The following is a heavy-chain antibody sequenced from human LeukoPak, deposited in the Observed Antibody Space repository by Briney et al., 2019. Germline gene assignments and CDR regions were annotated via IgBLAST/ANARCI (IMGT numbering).Heavy chain of an antibody. Sequence: KPSETLSLTCTVSGASISSYYWSWIRQPPGKGLEWIGYICYRGSTNYNPSLKSRVTISVDTSKNQFSLKLSSVTAADTAVYYCASGPYPAAGTDHQFDYWGQGTLVTVSS. CDR2: ICYRGST. V-gene: IGHV4-59*01. CDR3: ASGPYPAAGTDHQFDY. CDR1: GASISSYY. D-gene: IGHD6-13*01. J-gene: IGHJ4*02.